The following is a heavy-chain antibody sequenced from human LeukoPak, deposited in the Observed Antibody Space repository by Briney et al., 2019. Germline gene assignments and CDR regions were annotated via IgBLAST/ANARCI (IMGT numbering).Heavy chain of an antibody. D-gene: IGHD3-10*01. V-gene: IGHV3-23*01. J-gene: IGHJ4*02. CDR2: IFGSGGSA. Sequence: GGSLRLSCAASGFTFSSYAMYWVRQAPGKGLEWISGIFGSGGSAHYADSVKGRFTISRDNSKNTVYLQMNSLRAEDTAVYYCAKARGNYGSGSYYKFLDYWGQGTLVTVSS. CDR3: AKARGNYGSGSYYKFLDY. CDR1: GFTFSSYA.